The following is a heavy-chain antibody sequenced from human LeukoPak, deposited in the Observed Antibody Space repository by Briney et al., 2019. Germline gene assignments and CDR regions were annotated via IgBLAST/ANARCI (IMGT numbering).Heavy chain of an antibody. D-gene: IGHD6-6*01. CDR3: ARVSTGGYSSSAY. V-gene: IGHV1-2*02. J-gene: IGHJ4*02. CDR2: INPNSGGT. Sequence: ASVKVSCKASGYTFTGYYMHWVRQAPGQGLEWMGWINPNSGGTKYAQKFQGRVTMTRDTSISTAYMELSRLRSDDTAVYYCARVSTGGYSSSAYWGQGTLVTVSS. CDR1: GYTFTGYY.